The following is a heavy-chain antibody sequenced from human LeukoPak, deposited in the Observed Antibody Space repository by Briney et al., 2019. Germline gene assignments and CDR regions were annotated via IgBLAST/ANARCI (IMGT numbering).Heavy chain of an antibody. CDR2: ISSSSSYI. CDR3: ARAVAVAGTAYYYGMDV. D-gene: IGHD6-19*01. Sequence: PGGSLRLSCAASGFTFSSYSMNWVRQAPGKGLEWVSSISSSSSYIYYADSVKGRFTISRDNAKNSLYLQMNSLRAEDTAVYYCARAVAVAGTAYYYGMDVWGQGTTVTVSS. V-gene: IGHV3-21*01. CDR1: GFTFSSYS. J-gene: IGHJ6*02.